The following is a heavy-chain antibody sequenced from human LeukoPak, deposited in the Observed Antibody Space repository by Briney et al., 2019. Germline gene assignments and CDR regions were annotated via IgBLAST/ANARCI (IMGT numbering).Heavy chain of an antibody. V-gene: IGHV1-69*13. Sequence: ASVTVSCKASGGTFSSYAISWVRQAPGQGLEWMGGIIPIFGTANYAQKFQGRVTITADEPTSTAYMELRSRRSEDTAVYYCARDLWWFGELPAFDIWGQGTMVTVSS. CDR3: ARDLWWFGELPAFDI. CDR1: GGTFSSYA. J-gene: IGHJ3*02. D-gene: IGHD3-10*01. CDR2: IIPIFGTA.